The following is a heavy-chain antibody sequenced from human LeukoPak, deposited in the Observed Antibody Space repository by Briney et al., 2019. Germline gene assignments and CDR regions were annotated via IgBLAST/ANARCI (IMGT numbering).Heavy chain of an antibody. D-gene: IGHD3-22*01. J-gene: IGHJ5*02. Sequence: SETLSLTCTVSGGSISSSSYYWGWIRQPPGQGLEWIGSIYYSGSTYYNPSLKSRVTISVDTSKNQFSLKLSSVTAADTAVYYCARVGIIGRKAEKHYYDSSGYQCWFDPWGQGTLVTVSS. CDR3: ARVGIIGRKAEKHYYDSSGYQCWFDP. CDR2: IYYSGST. CDR1: GGSISSSSYY. V-gene: IGHV4-39*07.